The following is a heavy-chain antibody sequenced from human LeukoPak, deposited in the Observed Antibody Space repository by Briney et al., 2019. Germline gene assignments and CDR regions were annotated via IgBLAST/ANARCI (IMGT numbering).Heavy chain of an antibody. J-gene: IGHJ4*02. CDR3: SRHGPMEYPLLPFDY. V-gene: IGHV4-38-2*01. D-gene: IGHD2-2*01. CDR1: GYSISSGYY. CDR2: IYHSGST. Sequence: PSETLSLTCAVSGYSISSGYYWGWIRQPPGKGLEWIGSIYHSGSTYYNPSLKSRVTISVDTSKNQFSLKLSSVTAADTAVYYCSRHGPMEYPLLPFDYWGQGTLVTVSS.